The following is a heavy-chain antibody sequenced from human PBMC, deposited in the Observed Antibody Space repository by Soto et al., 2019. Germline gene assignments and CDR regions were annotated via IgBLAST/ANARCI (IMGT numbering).Heavy chain of an antibody. CDR2: IYYSGST. Sequence: PSETLSLTCTVSGGSISSYYWSWIRQPPGKGLEWIGYIYYSGSTNYNPSLKSRVTISVDTSKNQFSLKLSSVTAADTAVYYCARGRAAAAYTCFDPWGQGTLVPVSS. D-gene: IGHD6-13*01. CDR1: GGSISSYY. J-gene: IGHJ5*02. V-gene: IGHV4-59*01. CDR3: ARGRAAAAYTCFDP.